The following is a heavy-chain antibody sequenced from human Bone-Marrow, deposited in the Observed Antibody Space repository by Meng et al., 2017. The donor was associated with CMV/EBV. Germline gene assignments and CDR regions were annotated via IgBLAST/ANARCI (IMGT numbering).Heavy chain of an antibody. Sequence: GRYYWSWVRQPPGQGLEWIGYIYSSGGTYYNPSLKSRITISVDTSKNQFSLKLSSVTPADTAVYYCARDRGYCDSTSCYPKGDFDYWGQGTLVTVSS. V-gene: IGHV4-61*01. D-gene: IGHD2-2*01. CDR3: ARDRGYCDSTSCYPKGDFDY. J-gene: IGHJ4*02. CDR1: GRYY. CDR2: IYSSGGT.